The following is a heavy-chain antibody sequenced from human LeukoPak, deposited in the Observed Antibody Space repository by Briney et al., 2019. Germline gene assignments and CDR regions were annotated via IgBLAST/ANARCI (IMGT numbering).Heavy chain of an antibody. J-gene: IGHJ5*02. CDR3: ARGVRECSSSFWFDP. V-gene: IGHV4-4*09. CDR1: GGSISSYY. D-gene: IGHD6-6*01. Sequence: SETLSLTCTVSGGSISSYYWSWIRQPPGKGLEWIGYIYTSGSTNHNPSLKSRVTISVDTSKNQFSLKLSSVTAADTAVYYCARGVRECSSSFWFDPWGQGTLVTVSS. CDR2: IYTSGST.